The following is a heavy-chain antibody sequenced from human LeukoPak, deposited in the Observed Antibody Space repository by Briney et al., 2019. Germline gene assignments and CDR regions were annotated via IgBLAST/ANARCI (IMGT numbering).Heavy chain of an antibody. D-gene: IGHD2-15*01. Sequence: GGSLRLSCAASGFTFSSYGMHWVRQAPGKGLEWVAVIWYGGSNKYYADSVKGRFTISGDNSKNTLYLQMNSLRAEDTAVYYCAKADCSGGRCYYSDYWGQGTLVTVSS. CDR1: GFTFSSYG. V-gene: IGHV3-33*06. J-gene: IGHJ4*02. CDR3: AKADCSGGRCYYSDY. CDR2: IWYGGSNK.